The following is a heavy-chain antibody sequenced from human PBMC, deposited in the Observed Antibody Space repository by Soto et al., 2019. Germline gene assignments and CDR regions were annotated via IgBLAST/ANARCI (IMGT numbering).Heavy chain of an antibody. J-gene: IGHJ4*02. CDR2: IYYSGST. Sequence: SETLSLTCTVSGGSISSYFWSWIRQPPGKGLEWIGYIYYSGSTNYNPSLKSRVTISVDTSKNQFSLTLNSVTAADTAVYPCARGGGSPYHNHEFDFWGQGTLVTVSS. V-gene: IGHV4-59*01. CDR1: GGSISSYF. D-gene: IGHD6-13*01. CDR3: ARGGGSPYHNHEFDF.